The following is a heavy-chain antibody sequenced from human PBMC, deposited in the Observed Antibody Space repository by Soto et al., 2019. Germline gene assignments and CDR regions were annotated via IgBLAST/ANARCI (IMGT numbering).Heavy chain of an antibody. CDR2: INSDGSST. Sequence: GGSLRLSCAASGFTFSSYWMHWVRQAPGKGLVWVSRINSDGSSTSYADSVKGRFTISRDNANNTLYLQMNSLRAEDTAVYYCARDSVAGTSSYYYGMDVWGQGTTVTVSS. CDR1: GFTFSSYW. V-gene: IGHV3-74*01. CDR3: ARDSVAGTSSYYYGMDV. J-gene: IGHJ6*02. D-gene: IGHD6-19*01.